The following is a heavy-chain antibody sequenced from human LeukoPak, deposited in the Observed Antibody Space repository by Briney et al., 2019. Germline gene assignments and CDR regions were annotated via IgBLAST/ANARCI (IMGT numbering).Heavy chain of an antibody. V-gene: IGHV3-23*01. CDR2: ILGSGGGT. CDR1: GFTFSTYV. CDR3: ATTPGAYYYYHMDV. J-gene: IGHJ6*02. D-gene: IGHD3-10*01. Sequence: GGSLRLSCAASGFTFSTYVMTWVRQAPGKGLEWVSAILGSGGGTYYADSVKGRFTISRDNSKNTIYLQMNSLRAEDTAVYYCATTPGAYYYYHMDVWGQGTTVTVSS.